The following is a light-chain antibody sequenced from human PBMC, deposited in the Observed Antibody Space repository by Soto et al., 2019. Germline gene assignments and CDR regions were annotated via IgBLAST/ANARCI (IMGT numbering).Light chain of an antibody. J-gene: IGKJ5*01. V-gene: IGKV1D-12*01. CDR1: QDVGRW. CDR3: QHAKSFPVT. CDR2: AAS. Sequence: DIQMTQSASSLSASVGDTFTITCRSSQDVGRWLSWYQQKPGKAPKILIFAASSLQSGVPSRFSGSGSGTDFTLTITSLQSEDFATYYCQHAKSFPVTFGQGTRLEIK.